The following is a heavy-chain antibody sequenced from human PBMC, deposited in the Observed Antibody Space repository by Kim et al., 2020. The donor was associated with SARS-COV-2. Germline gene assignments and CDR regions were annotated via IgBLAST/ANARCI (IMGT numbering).Heavy chain of an antibody. D-gene: IGHD3-22*01. CDR3: ARRGEEYLYDSSGYYPQATYWYFDL. V-gene: IGHV5-51*01. J-gene: IGHJ2*01. CDR2: IYPGDSDT. CDR1: GYSFTSYW. Sequence: GESLKISCKGSGYSFTSYWIGWVRQMPGKGLEWMGIIYPGDSDTRYSPSFQGQVTISADKSISTAYLQWSSLKASDTAMYYCARRGEEYLYDSSGYYPQATYWYFDLWGRGTLVTVSS.